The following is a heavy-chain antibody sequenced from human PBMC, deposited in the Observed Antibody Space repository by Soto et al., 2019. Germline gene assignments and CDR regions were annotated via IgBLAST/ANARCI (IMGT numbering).Heavy chain of an antibody. CDR1: GYTFTSYA. Sequence: ASVKVSCKASGYTFTSYAIHWVRQAPGQRLEWMGWINAGNGNTKYSQKFQGRVTITRDTSASTAYMELSSLRSEDTAVYYCASLSIGYCSSTSCFEWFDPWGQGTMVTVSS. D-gene: IGHD2-2*01. V-gene: IGHV1-3*01. CDR2: INAGNGNT. CDR3: ASLSIGYCSSTSCFEWFDP. J-gene: IGHJ5*02.